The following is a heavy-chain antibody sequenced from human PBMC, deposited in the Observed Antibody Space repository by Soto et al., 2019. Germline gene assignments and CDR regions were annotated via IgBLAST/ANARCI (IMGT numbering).Heavy chain of an antibody. CDR3: ARSFCAADVSCNWFDP. Sequence: QVQLQESGPGLVRASETMSLTCTVSGGSISIRKYYWSWVRQPPGKGLEWIGYISYTGTTNYSPSLKCRVTISVDTSKNQLALRVISLTAADTLVYYCARSFCAADVSCNWFDPWGQGTLVSVSS. J-gene: IGHJ5*02. CDR2: ISYTGTT. V-gene: IGHV4-61*01. CDR1: GGSISIRKYY. D-gene: IGHD2-15*01.